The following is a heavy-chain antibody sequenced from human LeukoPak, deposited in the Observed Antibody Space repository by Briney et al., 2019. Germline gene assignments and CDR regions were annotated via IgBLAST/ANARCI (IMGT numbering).Heavy chain of an antibody. CDR2: IYTSGST. CDR1: GGSISSGSYY. J-gene: IGHJ4*02. CDR3: AKDRGDGYNLGYFVY. V-gene: IGHV4-61*02. D-gene: IGHD5-24*01. Sequence: SETLSLTCTVSGGSISSGSYYWSWIRQPAGKGLEWIGRIYTSGSTNYNPSLKSRVTISVDTSKNQFSLKLSSVTAADTAVYYCAKDRGDGYNLGYFVYWGQGTLVTVSS.